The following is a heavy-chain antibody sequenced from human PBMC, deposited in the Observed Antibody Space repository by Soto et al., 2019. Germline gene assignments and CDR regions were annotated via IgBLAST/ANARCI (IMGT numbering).Heavy chain of an antibody. Sequence: PGESLKISCKGSGYSFTSYWISWVRQMPGKGLEWMGRIDPSDSYTNYSPSFQGHVTISADKSISTAHLQWSSLKASDTAMYYCARSQSQRQQYYYSYGRDVWGKGTTFTVPS. J-gene: IGHJ6*04. CDR3: ARSQSQRQQYYYSYGRDV. D-gene: IGHD6-25*01. CDR2: IDPSDSYT. CDR1: GYSFTSYW. V-gene: IGHV5-10-1*01.